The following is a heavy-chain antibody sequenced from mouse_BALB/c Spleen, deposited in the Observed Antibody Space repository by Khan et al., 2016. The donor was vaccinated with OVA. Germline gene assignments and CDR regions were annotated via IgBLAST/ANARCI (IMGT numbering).Heavy chain of an antibody. CDR3: ARDAGRY. CDR2: INPKNGGT. V-gene: IGHV1-18*01. D-gene: IGHD3-3*01. Sequence: VQLQQSGPELVKPGASVKISCKTSGYTFPEYTVHWVKQSLGKSLDWIGVINPKNGGTAYNQKFKGRATLTVDKSSSTAYMEFRSLTSDDSAVYYCARDAGRYWGQGTSVTVAS. J-gene: IGHJ4*01. CDR1: GYTFPEYT.